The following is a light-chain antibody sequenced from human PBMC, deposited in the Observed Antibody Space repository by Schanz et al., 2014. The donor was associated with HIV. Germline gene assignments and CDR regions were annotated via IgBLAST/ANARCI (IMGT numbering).Light chain of an antibody. CDR2: DAS. J-gene: IGKJ2*01. CDR3: LQYNNWPRT. CDR1: QSVSNNY. Sequence: EIVLTQSPGTLSLSPGERATLSCRASQSVSNNYLAWYQQKHGQAPRLLMYDASSRATGIPDRFSGSGSGTDFTLTISSLQSEDFAVYYCLQYNNWPRTFGQGTKLEIK. V-gene: IGKV3-20*01.